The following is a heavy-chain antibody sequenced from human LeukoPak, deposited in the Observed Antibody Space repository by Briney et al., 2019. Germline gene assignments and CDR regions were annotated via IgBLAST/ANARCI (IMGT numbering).Heavy chain of an antibody. CDR1: GYTFTSYG. V-gene: IGHV1-18*01. J-gene: IGHJ4*02. CDR3: ARDSTVTTLDY. D-gene: IGHD4-11*01. Sequence: ASVKVSCKTSGYTFTSYGIIWVRQAPGQGLEWMAWISVDNGNTNYAQKLQGRVTMTTDTSTSTAYMELRSLRSDDTAVYYCARDSTVTTLDYWGQGTLVTVSS. CDR2: ISVDNGNT.